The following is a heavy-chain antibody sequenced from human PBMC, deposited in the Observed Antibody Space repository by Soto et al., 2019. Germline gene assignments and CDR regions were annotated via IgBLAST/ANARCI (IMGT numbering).Heavy chain of an antibody. D-gene: IGHD5-18*01. CDR3: ARGYSNERDDVFDV. V-gene: IGHV1-8*01. CDR1: GYTFTSYD. Sequence: ASVKVSCKASGYTFTSYDINWVRQATGQGLEWMGWMNPNSGNTGYAQKFQGRVSMTRDTSISTAYMEVSSLRSEDTAVYYCARGYSNERDDVFDVWGQGTKVTVSS. J-gene: IGHJ3*01. CDR2: MNPNSGNT.